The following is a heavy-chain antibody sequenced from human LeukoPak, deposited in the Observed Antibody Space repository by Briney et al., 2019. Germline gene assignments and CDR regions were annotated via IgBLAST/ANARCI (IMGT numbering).Heavy chain of an antibody. CDR3: ARDERVVVVPAAAMRRGRFDP. CDR1: GFTFSSYS. Sequence: GGSLRLSCAASGFTFSSYSMNWVRQAPGKGLEWVSSISSSSSYIYYADSVKGRFTISRDNAKNSLYLQMNSLRAEDTAVYYCARDERVVVVPAAAMRRGRFDPWGQGTLVTVSS. CDR2: ISSSSSYI. V-gene: IGHV3-21*01. D-gene: IGHD2-2*01. J-gene: IGHJ5*02.